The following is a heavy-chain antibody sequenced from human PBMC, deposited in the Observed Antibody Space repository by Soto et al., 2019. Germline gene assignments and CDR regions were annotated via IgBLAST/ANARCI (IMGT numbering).Heavy chain of an antibody. CDR2: IYYSGST. Sequence: QVQLQESGPGLVKPSETLSLTSSVSGGSISSYYWTWIRQPPGKRLEWIGYIYYSGSTNYNPSLKSRVTISVDTSKNQFSLKLNSVTAADTAVYYCAREVKYGDYYYYYMDVWGKGTTVTVSS. V-gene: IGHV4-59*01. J-gene: IGHJ6*03. CDR3: AREVKYGDYYYYYMDV. CDR1: GGSISSYY. D-gene: IGHD4-17*01.